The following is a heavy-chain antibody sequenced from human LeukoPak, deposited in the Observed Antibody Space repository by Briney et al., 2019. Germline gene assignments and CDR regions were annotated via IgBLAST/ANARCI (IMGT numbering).Heavy chain of an antibody. CDR2: MNPNRGNT. CDR1: GYTFTSYD. CDR3: ARARNEQQLVGGWFDP. V-gene: IGHV1-8*01. Sequence: ASVKVSCKASGYTFTSYDINWVRQATGQGLEWMGWMNPNRGNTGYAQKFQGRVTMTRNTSTSTAYMELSSLRSEDTAVYYCARARNEQQLVGGWFDPWGQGTLDTVSS. J-gene: IGHJ5*02. D-gene: IGHD6-13*01.